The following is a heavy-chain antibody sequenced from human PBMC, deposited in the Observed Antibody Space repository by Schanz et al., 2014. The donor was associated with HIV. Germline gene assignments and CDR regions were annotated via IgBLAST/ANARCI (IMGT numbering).Heavy chain of an antibody. CDR1: GFSFSDYW. CDR3: ARENWDVAIGYS. CDR2: IKTDGSEQ. V-gene: IGHV3-7*01. Sequence: EVQLVESGGGLVQPGGSLTLSCAASGFSFSDYWMHWVRQVPGKGLEWVAHIKTDGSEQRYVDSVKGRFTISRDNAKNSVYLQMNSLRGEDTAVYYCARENWDVAIGYSWGQGVLVIVSA. D-gene: IGHD1-1*01. J-gene: IGHJ5*02.